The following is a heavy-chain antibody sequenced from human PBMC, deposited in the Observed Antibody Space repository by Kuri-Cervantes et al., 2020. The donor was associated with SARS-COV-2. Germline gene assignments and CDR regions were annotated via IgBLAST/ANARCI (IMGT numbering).Heavy chain of an antibody. CDR1: GYTLTELS. D-gene: IGHD2-2*01. Sequence: ASVKVSCKVSGYTLTELSMHWVRQAPGKGLGWMGGFDPEDGETIYAQKFQGRVTITADESTSTAYMELSSLRSEDTAVYYCARAITHCSSTSCYYAWNYYYMDVWGKGTTVTVSS. CDR2: FDPEDGET. V-gene: IGHV1-24*01. J-gene: IGHJ6*03. CDR3: ARAITHCSSTSCYYAWNYYYMDV.